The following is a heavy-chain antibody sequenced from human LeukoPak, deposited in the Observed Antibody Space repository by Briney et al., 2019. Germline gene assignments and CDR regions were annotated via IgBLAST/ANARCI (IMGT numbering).Heavy chain of an antibody. Sequence: SGGSLRLSCADSGGTLSEHWMNWFRQAPGRGLEWVAKINGAGSGTEYLESVKGRFTISRDDAKNSLYLQMNSLSVEDTAVYYCVIEDWGRHVWGRGTTVTVSS. CDR2: INGAGSGT. J-gene: IGHJ6*04. CDR1: GGTLSEHW. CDR3: VIEDWGRHV. V-gene: IGHV3-7*01. D-gene: IGHD3-16*01.